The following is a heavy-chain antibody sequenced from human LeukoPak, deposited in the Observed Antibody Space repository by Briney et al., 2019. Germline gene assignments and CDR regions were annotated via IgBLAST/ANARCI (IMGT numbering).Heavy chain of an antibody. CDR2: IYYSGST. CDR1: GGSISSGGYY. J-gene: IGHJ5*02. V-gene: IGHV4-31*03. D-gene: IGHD3-10*01. CDR3: ARLHLITMVRGVTNWFDP. Sequence: PSETLSLTCTVSGGSISSGGYYWSWIRQHPGKGLEWIGYIYYSGSTYYNPSLKSRVTISVDTSKNQFSLKLSSVTAADTAVYYCARLHLITMVRGVTNWFDPWGQGTLVTVSS.